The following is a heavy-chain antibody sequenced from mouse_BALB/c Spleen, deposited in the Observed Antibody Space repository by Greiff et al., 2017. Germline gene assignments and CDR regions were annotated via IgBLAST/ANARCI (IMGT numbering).Heavy chain of an antibody. CDR2: ISDGGSYT. CDR1: GFTFSDYY. V-gene: IGHV5-4*02. D-gene: IGHD2-4*01. Sequence: EVKLVESGGGLVKPGGSLKLSCAASGFTFSDYYMYWVRQTPEKRLEWVATISDGGSYTYYPDSVKGRFTISRDNAKNNLYLQMSSLKSEDTAMYYCARDMGDYDGFAYWGQGTLVTVSA. CDR3: ARDMGDYDGFAY. J-gene: IGHJ3*01.